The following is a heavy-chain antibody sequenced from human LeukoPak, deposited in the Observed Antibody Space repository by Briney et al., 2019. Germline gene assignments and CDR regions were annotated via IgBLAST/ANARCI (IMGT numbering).Heavy chain of an antibody. Sequence: SETLSLTCTVSGYPISRGYYWGWIRHPPGKGLEWIGSIYHSGSTYYNPSLKSRVTISVDTSKNQFSLKLSSVTAADTAVYYCARDSPYYGSGDAWGQGTLVTVSS. V-gene: IGHV4-38-2*02. D-gene: IGHD3-10*01. CDR3: ARDSPYYGSGDA. CDR2: IYHSGST. CDR1: GYPISRGYY. J-gene: IGHJ5*02.